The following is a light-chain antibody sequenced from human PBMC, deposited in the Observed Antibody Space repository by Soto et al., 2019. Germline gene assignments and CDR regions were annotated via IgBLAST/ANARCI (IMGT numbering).Light chain of an antibody. CDR2: QDS. CDR3: QAWDSSTAV. CDR1: KLGDKY. J-gene: IGLJ1*01. V-gene: IGLV3-1*01. Sequence: SYELTQPPSVPVSQGQTASITCSGDKLGDKYACWYQQKPGQSPVLVIYQDSKRPSGIPERFSGSNSGNTATLTISGTQAMDQADYYCQAWDSSTAVFGTGTKVTLL.